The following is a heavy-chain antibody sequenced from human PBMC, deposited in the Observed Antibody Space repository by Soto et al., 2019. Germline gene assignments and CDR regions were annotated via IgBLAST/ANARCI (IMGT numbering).Heavy chain of an antibody. J-gene: IGHJ6*03. Sequence: PSETLSLTCSVSGDSISSIGLYWSCIRQQPGKALDLIGYIHYTVSTSYNPSLKSRLAISLDASKNQFSLSLSSVTSADTAVYYCARDHSRLGDYSAIAAWGKGTKV. CDR1: GDSISSIGLY. CDR2: IHYTVST. D-gene: IGHD2-2*02. CDR3: ARDHSRLGDYSAIAA. V-gene: IGHV4-31*03.